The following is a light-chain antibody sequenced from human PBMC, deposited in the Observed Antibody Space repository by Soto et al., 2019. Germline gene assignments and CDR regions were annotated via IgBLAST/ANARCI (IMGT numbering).Light chain of an antibody. CDR1: QSVSSN. V-gene: IGKV3-15*01. CDR3: QPYNNWPPSCT. J-gene: IGKJ1*01. CDR2: GAS. Sequence: EIVMTQSPATLSVSPGERATLSCRASQSVSSNLAWYQQKPGQAPRLLIYGASTRATGIPARFSGSGSGTEFTLTISSLQSEDFAVYYCQPYNNWPPSCTFGQGTKVEIK.